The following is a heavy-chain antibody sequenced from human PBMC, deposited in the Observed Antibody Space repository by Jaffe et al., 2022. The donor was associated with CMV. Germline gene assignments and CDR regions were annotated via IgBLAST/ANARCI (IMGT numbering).Heavy chain of an antibody. Sequence: QVQLVQSGAEVKKPGASVKVSCKASGYTFTGYYMHWVRQAPGQGLEWMGWINPNSGGTNYAQKFQGRVTMTRDTSISTAYMELSRLRSDDTAVYYCARGPDFWSGYYMGYFDYWGQGTLVTVSS. CDR3: ARGPDFWSGYYMGYFDY. CDR1: GYTFTGYY. D-gene: IGHD3-3*01. V-gene: IGHV1-2*02. CDR2: INPNSGGT. J-gene: IGHJ4*02.